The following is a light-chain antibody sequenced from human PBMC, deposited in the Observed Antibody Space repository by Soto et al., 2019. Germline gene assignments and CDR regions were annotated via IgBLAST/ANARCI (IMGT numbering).Light chain of an antibody. CDR3: KQYGSSGK. CDR2: GAS. CDR1: QSVSSNY. V-gene: IGKV3-20*01. J-gene: IGKJ1*01. Sequence: EIVLTQSPGTLSLSPVERATLSCRSSQSVSSNYLAWYQQKPGQAPRLLIYGASNRATGIPDRFSGSGSGKDFTLTISRLEPEDFAVYYCKQYGSSGKFGQGTKVDIK.